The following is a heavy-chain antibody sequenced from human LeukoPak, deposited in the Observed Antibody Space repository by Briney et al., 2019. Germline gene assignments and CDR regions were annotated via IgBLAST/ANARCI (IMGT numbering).Heavy chain of an antibody. V-gene: IGHV4-61*02. CDR3: ASLSKYYYGSGSGDY. CDR2: IYTSGST. D-gene: IGHD3-10*01. CDR1: GDSISSGIHY. J-gene: IGHJ4*02. Sequence: SETLSLTCTVSGDSISSGIHYWSWIRQPAGKGLEWIGRIYTSGSTNYNPSLKSRVTISLDTSKNQFSLKLSSVTAADTAVYYCASLSKYYYGSGSGDYWGQGTLVTVSS.